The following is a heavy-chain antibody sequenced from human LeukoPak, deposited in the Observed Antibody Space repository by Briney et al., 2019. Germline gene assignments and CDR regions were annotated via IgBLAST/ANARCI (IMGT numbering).Heavy chain of an antibody. D-gene: IGHD6-13*01. V-gene: IGHV3-23*01. CDR1: GFTFSSYA. CDR3: AKAGVAAADYGNWFDP. CDR2: ISGSGGST. Sequence: GGSLRLSCAASGFTFSSYAMSWVRQAPGKGLEWVSAISGSGGSTYYADSVKGRFTISRDNSKNTLYLQMNSLRAEDAAVYYCAKAGVAAADYGNWFDPWGQGTLVTVSS. J-gene: IGHJ5*02.